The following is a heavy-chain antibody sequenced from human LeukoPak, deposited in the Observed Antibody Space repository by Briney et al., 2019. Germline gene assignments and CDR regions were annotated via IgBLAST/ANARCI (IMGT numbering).Heavy chain of an antibody. Sequence: GESLKISCKGSGYTFTNYWIGWGRQIPGKALEWMGSIYPSDSDTKYSPSFQGQVTISADKSITTAYLQWSSLKASDSAMYYCARLIPGYSLFDYWGQGTLVTVSS. J-gene: IGHJ4*02. CDR3: ARLIPGYSLFDY. CDR1: GYTFTNYW. D-gene: IGHD5-18*01. CDR2: IYPSDSDT. V-gene: IGHV5-51*01.